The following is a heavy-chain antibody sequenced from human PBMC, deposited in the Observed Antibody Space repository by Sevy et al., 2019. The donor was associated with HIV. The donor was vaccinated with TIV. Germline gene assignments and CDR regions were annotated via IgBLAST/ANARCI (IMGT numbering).Heavy chain of an antibody. V-gene: IGHV1-2*06. CDR2: INPISGGT. CDR1: GYAFTGYY. D-gene: IGHD3-3*01. CDR3: ARAPTDFWTGGMAV. J-gene: IGHJ6*02. Sequence: ASVKVSCKASGYAFTGYYIHWVRQAPGQGLEWMVRINPISGGTDDSQKFQGRVTMTRDTSISTAYMDVSRLTSDDTAVYYCARAPTDFWTGGMAVWGQGTVVTVSS.